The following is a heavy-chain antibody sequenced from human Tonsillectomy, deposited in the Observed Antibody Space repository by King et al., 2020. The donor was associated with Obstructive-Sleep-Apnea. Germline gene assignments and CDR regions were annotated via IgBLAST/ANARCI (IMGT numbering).Heavy chain of an antibody. CDR2: IVPIIGMS. D-gene: IGHD3-9*01. CDR1: GGTFSTYN. V-gene: IGHV1-69*17. J-gene: IGHJ4*02. CDR3: ARDLRDDRETWYLFAH. Sequence: QLVQSGAEVKKPGSSVKVSCKASGGTFSTYNFNWVRQAPGQGLEWMGGIVPIIGMSHYAQMFQDRVTITADKSTSTAYMELSSLRSEDTAVYYCARDLRDDRETWYLFAHWGQGTLVTVSS.